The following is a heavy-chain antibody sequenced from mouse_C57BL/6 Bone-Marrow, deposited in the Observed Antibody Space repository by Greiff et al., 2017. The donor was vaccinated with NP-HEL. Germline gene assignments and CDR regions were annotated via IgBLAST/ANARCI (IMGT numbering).Heavy chain of an antibody. CDR2: IYPGDGDT. CDR1: GYAFSSSW. J-gene: IGHJ2*01. Sequence: QVQLQQSGPELVKPGASVKISCKASGYAFSSSWMNWVKQRPGKGLEWIGRIYPGDGDTNYNGKFKGKATLTADKSSSTAYMQLSSLTSEDSAVYFCARYDGLPSYYWGQGTTLTVSS. V-gene: IGHV1-82*01. D-gene: IGHD2-3*01. CDR3: ARYDGLPSYY.